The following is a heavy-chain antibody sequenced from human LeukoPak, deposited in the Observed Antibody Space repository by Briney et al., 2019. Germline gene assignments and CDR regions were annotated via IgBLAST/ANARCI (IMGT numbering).Heavy chain of an antibody. Sequence: GASVKVSCKASGYTFTGYGISWVRQAPGQGLEWMGWISAYNGNTNYAQKFQGRVTMTEDTSTDTAYMELSSLRSEDTAVYYCATSWGIAGADYWGQGTLVTVSS. CDR3: ATSWGIAGADY. J-gene: IGHJ4*02. V-gene: IGHV1-18*01. CDR2: ISAYNGNT. CDR1: GYTFTGYG. D-gene: IGHD6-13*01.